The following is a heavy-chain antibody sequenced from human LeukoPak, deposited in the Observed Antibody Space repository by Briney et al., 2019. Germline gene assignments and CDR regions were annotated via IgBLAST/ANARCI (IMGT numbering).Heavy chain of an antibody. CDR2: LYHTGSA. CDR1: GGSISSNNYY. J-gene: IGHJ4*02. CDR3: ARTYDYVWGSYRSHSFDS. Sequence: SETLSLTCTVSGGSISSNNYYWGWIRQPPGKGLGWIGSLYHTGSAYYNPSLKSRVTISMDVSKNHFSLKMSSVTAADTAVYYCARTYDYVWGSYRSHSFDSWGQGTLVTVSS. V-gene: IGHV4-39*02. D-gene: IGHD3-16*02.